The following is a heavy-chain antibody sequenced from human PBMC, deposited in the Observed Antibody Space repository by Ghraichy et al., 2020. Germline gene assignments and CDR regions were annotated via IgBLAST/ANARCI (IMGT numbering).Heavy chain of an antibody. CDR2: ISSSSSYI. CDR3: ARDITDYGMDV. Sequence: GESLNISCAASGFTFSSYSMNWVRQAPGKGLEWVSSISSSSSYIYYADSVKGRFTISRDNAKNSLYLQMNSLRAEDTAVYYCARDITDYGMDVWGQGTTVTVSS. V-gene: IGHV3-21*01. CDR1: GFTFSSYS. J-gene: IGHJ6*02.